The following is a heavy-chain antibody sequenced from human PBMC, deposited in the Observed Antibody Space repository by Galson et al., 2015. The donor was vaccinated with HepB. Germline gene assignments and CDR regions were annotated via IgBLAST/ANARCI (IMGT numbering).Heavy chain of an antibody. V-gene: IGHV1-69*13. CDR1: GGTFSSYA. J-gene: IGHJ4*02. D-gene: IGHD2-15*01. CDR3: AREQVGCSGGSCYPNY. Sequence: SVKVSCKASGGTFSSYAISWVRQAPGQGLEWMGGIIPIFGTANYAQKFQGRVTITADESTSTAYMELSSLRSEDTAVYYCAREQVGCSGGSCYPNYWGQGTLVTVSS. CDR2: IIPIFGTA.